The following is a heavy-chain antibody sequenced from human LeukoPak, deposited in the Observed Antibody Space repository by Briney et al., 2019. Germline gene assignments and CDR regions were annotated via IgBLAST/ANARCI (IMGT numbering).Heavy chain of an antibody. V-gene: IGHV4-59*01. CDR1: GGSISSYY. Sequence: SETLSLTCTVSGGSISSYYWSWLRQPPGKGLEWIGYIYYSGSTNYNPSLKSRVTISVDTSKNQFSLKLSSVTAADTAVYYCARVVDAFDIWGQGTMVTVSS. J-gene: IGHJ3*02. CDR3: ARVVDAFDI. D-gene: IGHD6-6*01. CDR2: IYYSGST.